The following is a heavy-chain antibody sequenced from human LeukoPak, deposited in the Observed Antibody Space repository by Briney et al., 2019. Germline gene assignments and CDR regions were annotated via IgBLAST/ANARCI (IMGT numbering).Heavy chain of an antibody. D-gene: IGHD1-26*01. CDR2: INPNSGGT. CDR1: GYTLTELS. J-gene: IGHJ4*02. CDR3: ARVVRGSYAPDY. Sequence: ASVKVSCKVSGYTLTELSMYWVRQVPGKGLEWMGWINPNSGGTNYAQKFQGRVTMTRDTSISTAYMELSRLRSDDTAVYYCARVVRGSYAPDYWGQGTLVTVSS. V-gene: IGHV1-2*02.